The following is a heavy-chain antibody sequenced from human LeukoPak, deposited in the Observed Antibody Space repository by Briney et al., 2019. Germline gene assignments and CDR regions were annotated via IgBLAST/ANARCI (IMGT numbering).Heavy chain of an antibody. CDR3: AKDRRWLQLALFDY. Sequence: GGSLRLSCAASGFTFSSYAMSWDRQAPGKGLEWVSAISGSGGSTYYADSVKGRFTISRDNSKNTLYLQMNSLRAEDTAVYYCAKDRRWLQLALFDYWGQGTLVTVSS. CDR2: ISGSGGST. V-gene: IGHV3-23*01. J-gene: IGHJ4*02. D-gene: IGHD5-12*01. CDR1: GFTFSSYA.